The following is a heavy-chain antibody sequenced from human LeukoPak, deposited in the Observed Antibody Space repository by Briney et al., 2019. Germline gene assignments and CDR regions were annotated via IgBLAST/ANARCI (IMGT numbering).Heavy chain of an antibody. CDR2: IYSKTEGGTI. CDR1: GFTFSNAW. D-gene: IGHD3-22*01. Sequence: GGSLRLSCAASGFTFSNAWMNWVRQAPGEGLEWVGRIYSKTEGGTIEYAAPGKGRFTISRDDSKNKLYLQMNSLKTEDTAVYYCTGGSNRYDSSDFDNWGQGTLVTVSS. J-gene: IGHJ4*02. CDR3: TGGSNRYDSSDFDN. V-gene: IGHV3-15*01.